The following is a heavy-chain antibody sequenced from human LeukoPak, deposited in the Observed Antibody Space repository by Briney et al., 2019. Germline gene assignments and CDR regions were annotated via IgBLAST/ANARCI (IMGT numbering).Heavy chain of an antibody. V-gene: IGHV3-33*01. CDR1: GFPFSSYG. CDR2: IWYDGSNL. Sequence: PGGSLRLSCAASGFPFSSYGMHWVRQAPGKGLEWVALIWYDGSNLYYADSVKGRFTISRDNAKNTLYLQMNSLRAEDTAVYYCARDLDGYRSGNGAWGQGTLVTVSS. CDR3: ARDLDGYRSGNGA. J-gene: IGHJ5*02. D-gene: IGHD5-12*01.